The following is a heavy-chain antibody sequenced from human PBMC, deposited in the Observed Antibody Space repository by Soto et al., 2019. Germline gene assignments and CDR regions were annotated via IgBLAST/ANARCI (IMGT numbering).Heavy chain of an antibody. CDR2: ISGSGTAT. Sequence: EVQLLESGGGLVQPGKSLRLSCAASGFTFRNYGMSWVRQAPGKGLEWVSSISGSGTATYYADSVRGRFTISRDNSRNTLYVEMNSLGVEETAIYYCARDQGTSYGLYYFDNWGQGTLVTVSS. CDR3: ARDQGTSYGLYYFDN. D-gene: IGHD5-18*01. J-gene: IGHJ4*02. CDR1: GFTFRNYG. V-gene: IGHV3-23*01.